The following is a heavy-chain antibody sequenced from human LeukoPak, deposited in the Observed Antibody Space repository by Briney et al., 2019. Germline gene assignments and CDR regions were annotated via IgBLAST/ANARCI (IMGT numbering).Heavy chain of an antibody. Sequence: GASAKVSCKASGYTFTGYYMHWVRQAPGQGLEWMGWINPNSGGTNYAQKFQGRVTMTRDTSISTAYMELSRLRSDDTAVYYCARGYCSGGSCLGFYYYYMDVWGKGTTVTVSS. D-gene: IGHD2-15*01. CDR2: INPNSGGT. J-gene: IGHJ6*03. CDR3: ARGYCSGGSCLGFYYYYMDV. V-gene: IGHV1-2*02. CDR1: GYTFTGYY.